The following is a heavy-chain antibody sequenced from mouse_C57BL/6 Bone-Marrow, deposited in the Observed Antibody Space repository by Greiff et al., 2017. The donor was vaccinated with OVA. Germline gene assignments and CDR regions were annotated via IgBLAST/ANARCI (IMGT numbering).Heavy chain of an antibody. Sequence: VKLVESGAELVRPGASVTLSCKASGYTFTDYEMHWVKQTPVHGLEWIGAIDPETGGTAYNQKFKGKAILTADKSSSTAYMELRSLTSEDSAVYYCTRWGLDSNPAWFAYWGQGTLVTVSA. CDR1: GYTFTDYE. V-gene: IGHV1-15*01. D-gene: IGHD2-5*01. CDR3: TRWGLDSNPAWFAY. CDR2: IDPETGGT. J-gene: IGHJ3*01.